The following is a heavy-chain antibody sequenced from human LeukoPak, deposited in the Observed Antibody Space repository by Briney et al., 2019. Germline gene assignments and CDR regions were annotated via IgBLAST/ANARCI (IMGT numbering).Heavy chain of an antibody. CDR2: VTDDGGST. D-gene: IGHD3-9*01. CDR3: AFDYPFDY. V-gene: IGHV3-23*01. Sequence: PGGSLRLSCAASGFTFNSYAMAWVRQAPGKGLEWVSAVTDDGGSTYYADSVKGRFTISRDNSKNSLYLQMNSLRAEDTAVYYCAFDYPFDYWGQGTLVTVSS. CDR1: GFTFNSYA. J-gene: IGHJ4*02.